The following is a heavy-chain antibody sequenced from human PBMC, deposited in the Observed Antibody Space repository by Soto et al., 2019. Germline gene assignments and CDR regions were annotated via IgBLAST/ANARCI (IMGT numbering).Heavy chain of an antibody. CDR1: GGSFSGYY. Sequence: SETLSLTCAVYGGSFSGYYWSWIRQPPGKGLEWIGEINHSGSTNHNPSLKSRVTISVDTSKNQFSLKLSSVTATDTAVYYCARATVGATTLDYWGQGTLVTVSS. CDR2: INHSGST. CDR3: ARATVGATTLDY. D-gene: IGHD1-26*01. V-gene: IGHV4-34*01. J-gene: IGHJ4*02.